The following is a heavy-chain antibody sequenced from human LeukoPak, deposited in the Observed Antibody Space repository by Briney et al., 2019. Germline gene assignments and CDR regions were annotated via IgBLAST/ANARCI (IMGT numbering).Heavy chain of an antibody. CDR1: GDSISSYY. Sequence: PSETLSLTCTVSGDSISSYYWGWIRQPPGKGLEWIGSIYYSGSTYYNPSLKSRVTISVDTSKNQFSLKLSSVTAADTAVYYCARQVGCSGGSCQLHYYYYMDVWGKGTTVTVSS. D-gene: IGHD2-15*01. J-gene: IGHJ6*03. V-gene: IGHV4-39*01. CDR2: IYYSGST. CDR3: ARQVGCSGGSCQLHYYYYMDV.